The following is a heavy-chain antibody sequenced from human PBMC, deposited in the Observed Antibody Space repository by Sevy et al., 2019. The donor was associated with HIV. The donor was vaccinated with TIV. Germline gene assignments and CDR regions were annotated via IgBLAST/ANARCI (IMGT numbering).Heavy chain of an antibody. Sequence: GESLKISCKASGYNFISYWIAWVRQKPGKGLEWVGMVFPGGSDVRHSPTLEGQVTISVDKSISAAYLQWNSLKASDTAIYYCARGGHHSFDAFDFWGLGTMVTVSS. CDR1: GYNFISYW. V-gene: IGHV5-51*01. J-gene: IGHJ3*01. CDR2: VFPGGSDV. CDR3: ARGGHHSFDAFDF. D-gene: IGHD2-15*01.